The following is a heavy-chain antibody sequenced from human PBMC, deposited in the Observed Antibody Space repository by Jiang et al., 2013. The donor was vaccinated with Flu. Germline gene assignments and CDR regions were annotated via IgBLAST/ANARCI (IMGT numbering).Heavy chain of an antibody. V-gene: IGHV3-23*01. J-gene: IGHJ6*02. CDR1: GFTFSSYA. Sequence: GLVQPGGSLRLSCAASGFTFSSYAMSWVRQAPGKGLEWVSAISGSGGSTYYADSVKGRFTISRDNSKNTLYLQMNSLRAEDTAVYYCATLPYYYGSGSYIPSDYYYYYGMDVWGQGTTVTVSS. CDR2: ISGSGGST. D-gene: IGHD3-10*01. CDR3: ATLPYYYGSGSYIPSDYYYYYGMDV.